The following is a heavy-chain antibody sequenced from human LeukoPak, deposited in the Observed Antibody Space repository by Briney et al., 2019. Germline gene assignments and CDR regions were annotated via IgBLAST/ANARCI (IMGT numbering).Heavy chain of an antibody. Sequence: SVKVSSKASGGTFSSYAISWVRQAPGQGLEWMGGIIPIFGTANYAQKFQGRVTITADESTSTAYMELSSLRSEDTAVYYCARDYPNTPHYYYYGMDVWGQGTTVTVSS. CDR2: IIPIFGTA. CDR1: GGTFSSYA. D-gene: IGHD1-14*01. CDR3: ARDYPNTPHYYYYGMDV. V-gene: IGHV1-69*01. J-gene: IGHJ6*02.